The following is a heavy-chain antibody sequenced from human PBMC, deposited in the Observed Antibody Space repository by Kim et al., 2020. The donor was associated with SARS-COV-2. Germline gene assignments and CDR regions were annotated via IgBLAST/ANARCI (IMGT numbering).Heavy chain of an antibody. V-gene: IGHV4-4*07. J-gene: IGHJ4*02. CDR1: GGSMTDYY. CDR2: IYNSGTT. Sequence: SETLSLTCTVSGGSMTDYYWTWIRHPAGKGLEWIGRIYNSGTTSYNSSLKSRISMSLDTSKNQFSLLLSSVTAADTAVYYCARVTVGAADYYFDYLGQG. CDR3: ARVTVGAADYYFDY. D-gene: IGHD2-21*02.